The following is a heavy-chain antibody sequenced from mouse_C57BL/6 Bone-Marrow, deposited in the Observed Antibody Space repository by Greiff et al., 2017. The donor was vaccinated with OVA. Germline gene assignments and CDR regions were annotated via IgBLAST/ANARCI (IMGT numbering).Heavy chain of an antibody. J-gene: IGHJ3*01. D-gene: IGHD1-1*01. Sequence: VHVKQSGAELVRPGASVKLSCTASGFNIKDDYMHWVQQRPEQGLEWIGWIDPENGDSASASKFSGKATITGDTSSNTAYLQLSSLTSEDTAVYYCTAGSNWFAYWGQGTLVTVSA. CDR1: GFNIKDDY. CDR3: TAGSNWFAY. CDR2: IDPENGDS. V-gene: IGHV14-4*01.